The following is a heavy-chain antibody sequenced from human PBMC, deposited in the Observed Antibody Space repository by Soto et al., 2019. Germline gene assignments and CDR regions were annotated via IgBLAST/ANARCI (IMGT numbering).Heavy chain of an antibody. CDR2: IYYSGST. CDR3: ARSRGVTNPRRPYYFHS. Sequence: QVQLQESGPGLVNPSQTLSLTCAVSGDSISKSGYYWSWIRQNQGKALEWIGYIYYSGSTFYNPSLKSRVSISLDTSKNQRSLKLTSVTVADTAVYYCARSRGVTNPRRPYYFHSWGQGTLVAVSS. CDR1: GDSISKSGYY. J-gene: IGHJ4*02. D-gene: IGHD4-17*01. V-gene: IGHV4-31*11.